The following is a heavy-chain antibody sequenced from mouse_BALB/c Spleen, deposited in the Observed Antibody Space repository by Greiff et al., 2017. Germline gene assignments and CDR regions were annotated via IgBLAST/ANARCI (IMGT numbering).Heavy chain of an antibody. CDR2: ISYSGST. V-gene: IGHV3-8*02. CDR3: ARFGGNYPWFAY. J-gene: IGHJ3*01. D-gene: IGHD2-1*01. Sequence: EVQLQQSGPSLVKPSQTLSLTCSVTGDSITSGYWNWIRKFPGNKLEYMGYISYSGSTYYNPSLKSRISITRDTSKNQYYLQLNSVTTEDTATYYCARFGGNYPWFAYWGQGTLVTVSA. CDR1: GDSITSGY.